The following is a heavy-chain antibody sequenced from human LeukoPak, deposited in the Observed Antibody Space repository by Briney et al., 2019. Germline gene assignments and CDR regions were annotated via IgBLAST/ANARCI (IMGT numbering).Heavy chain of an antibody. J-gene: IGHJ4*02. CDR3: ARHDVNSKRGPLNYFDY. D-gene: IGHD4-11*01. Sequence: SETLSLTCAVSGYSISSGYYWGWIRQPPGKGLEWIGSIYHSGSTYYNPSLKSRVTISVDTSKNQFSLKLSFLTAADTAVYYCARHDVNSKRGPLNYFDYWGQGTLVTVSS. CDR2: IYHSGST. V-gene: IGHV4-38-2*01. CDR1: GYSISSGYY.